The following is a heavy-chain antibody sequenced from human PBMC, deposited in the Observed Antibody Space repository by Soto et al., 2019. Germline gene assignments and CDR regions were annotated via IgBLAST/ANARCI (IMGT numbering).Heavy chain of an antibody. Sequence: GGSLRLSCAASGFTVSSNYMSWVRQAPGKGLEWVSVIYSGGGTYYADSVKGRFTISRDNSKNTLYLQMNSLRAEDTAVYYCARDRGDSSGYHGPYYYCGMDVWGQGTTVTVSS. CDR1: GFTVSSNY. D-gene: IGHD3-22*01. J-gene: IGHJ6*02. CDR2: IYSGGGT. V-gene: IGHV3-53*01. CDR3: ARDRGDSSGYHGPYYYCGMDV.